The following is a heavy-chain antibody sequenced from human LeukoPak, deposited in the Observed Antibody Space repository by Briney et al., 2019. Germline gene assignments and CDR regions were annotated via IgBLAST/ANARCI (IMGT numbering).Heavy chain of an antibody. CDR1: GRTFHDYA. J-gene: IGHJ4*02. V-gene: IGHV3-23*01. Sequence: GGSLRLSCAISGRTFHDYAMTWVRQAPGKGLEWVSTIVGDSSKTYYADSVKGRFTISRDNSKNTLYLQMNSLRAGDTAVYYCAKDGMDRELLLDFWGQGTLVTVSS. CDR2: IVGDSSKT. D-gene: IGHD2-15*01. CDR3: AKDGMDRELLLDF.